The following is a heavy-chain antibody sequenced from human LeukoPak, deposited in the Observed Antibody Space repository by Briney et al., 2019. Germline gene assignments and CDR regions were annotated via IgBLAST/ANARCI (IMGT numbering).Heavy chain of an antibody. CDR1: GGSFSGYY. D-gene: IGHD2-8*01. V-gene: IGHV4-34*01. CDR2: INHSGST. J-gene: IGHJ4*02. CDR3: ARAMGPYYFDY. Sequence: SETLSLTCAVYGGSFSGYYWSWIRQPPGKGLEWIGEINHSGSTNYNPSLKSRVTISVNTSKNQFSLKLSSVTAADTAVYYCARAMGPYYFDYWGQGTLVTVSS.